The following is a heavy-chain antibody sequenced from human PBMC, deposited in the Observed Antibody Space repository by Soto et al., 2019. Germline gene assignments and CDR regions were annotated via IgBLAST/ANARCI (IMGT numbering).Heavy chain of an antibody. CDR3: ARAYCSGGSCYPEKDYFDY. CDR1: GFTFSSYS. CDR2: ISSSSSYI. Sequence: EVQLVESGGGLVKPGGSLRLSCAASGFTFSSYSMNWVRQAPGKGLEWVSSISSSSSYIYYADSVKGRFTISRDNAKNSLYLQMNSLRAEDTAVYYCARAYCSGGSCYPEKDYFDYWGQGTLVTVSS. V-gene: IGHV3-21*01. J-gene: IGHJ4*02. D-gene: IGHD2-15*01.